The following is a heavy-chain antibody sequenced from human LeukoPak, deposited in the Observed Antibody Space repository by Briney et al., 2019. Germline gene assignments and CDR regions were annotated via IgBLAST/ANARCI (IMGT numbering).Heavy chain of an antibody. D-gene: IGHD2/OR15-2a*01. J-gene: IGHJ6*02. CDR3: AIAFQYLSYGMDV. CDR2: IWYDGSNI. Sequence: GGSLRLSCAASGFTFSTFGIHWVRQAPGKGLEWMSDIWYDGSNIYFADSVKGRFTISRDNAKNSLHLQMNSLRAEDTAVYYFAIAFQYLSYGMDVWGQGTTVTASS. CDR1: GFTFSTFG. V-gene: IGHV3-33*01.